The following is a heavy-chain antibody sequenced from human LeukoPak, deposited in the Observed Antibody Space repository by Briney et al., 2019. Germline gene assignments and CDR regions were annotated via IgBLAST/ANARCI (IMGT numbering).Heavy chain of an antibody. D-gene: IGHD6-19*01. Sequence: ASVKVSCKASGYTFTSYAMNWVRQAPGQGLEWMGWINTNTGNPTYAQGFTGRFVFSLDTSVSTAYPQISSLEAEDTAVYYCARALTGWSTYYYYYYMDVWGKGTTVTVSS. CDR2: INTNTGNP. J-gene: IGHJ6*03. CDR1: GYTFTSYA. CDR3: ARALTGWSTYYYYYYMDV. V-gene: IGHV7-4-1*02.